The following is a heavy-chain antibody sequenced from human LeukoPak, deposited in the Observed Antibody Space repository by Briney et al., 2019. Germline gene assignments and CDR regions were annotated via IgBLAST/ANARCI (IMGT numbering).Heavy chain of an antibody. V-gene: IGHV3-9*01. CDR2: ITWNSDSI. J-gene: IGHJ4*02. CDR1: GFTFDNYA. Sequence: GGSLRLSCAASGFTFDNYAMHRVRQAPGKGLEWVSGITWNSDSIGYADSVKGRFTISRDNSKNTLYLQMNSLRAEDTAVYYCAKALRDVVRGVIISPVTTVGFDYWGQGTLVTVSS. CDR3: AKALRDVVRGVIISPVTTVGFDY. D-gene: IGHD3-10*01.